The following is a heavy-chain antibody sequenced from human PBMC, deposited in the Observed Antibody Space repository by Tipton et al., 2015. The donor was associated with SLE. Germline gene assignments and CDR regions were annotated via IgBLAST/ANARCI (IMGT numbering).Heavy chain of an antibody. D-gene: IGHD5-18*01. V-gene: IGHV4-34*01. CDR1: GGSFSGYY. J-gene: IGHJ3*02. CDR2: INHSGST. CDR3: ASNSNAFDI. Sequence: TLSLTCAVYGGSFSGYYWSWIRQPPGKGLEWIGEINHSGSTNYNPSLKSRVTISVDTSKKQFSLKLSSVTAADTAVYYCASNSNAFDIWGQGTMVTVSS.